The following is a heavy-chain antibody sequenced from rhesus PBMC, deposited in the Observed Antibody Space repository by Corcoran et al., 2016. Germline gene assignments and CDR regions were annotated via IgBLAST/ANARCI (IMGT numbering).Heavy chain of an antibody. V-gene: IGHV4-122*02. CDR3: ARRVYCTSTYCSPKAIDF. Sequence: QVQLQESGPGLVKPSETLSLTCAVSGVSISSSYYYWSWIRQAPGKGLEWIGYISYSGRTSDNPCPKSRVTISMDTSKNQFSLKLSSVTAADTAVYYGARRVYCTSTYCSPKAIDFWGQGVLVTVSS. D-gene: IGHD2-15*01. J-gene: IGHJ4*01. CDR2: ISYSGRT. CDR1: GVSISSSYYY.